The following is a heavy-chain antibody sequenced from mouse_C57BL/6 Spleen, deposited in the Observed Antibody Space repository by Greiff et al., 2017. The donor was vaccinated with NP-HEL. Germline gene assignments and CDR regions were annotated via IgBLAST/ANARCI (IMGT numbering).Heavy chain of an antibody. D-gene: IGHD1-1*01. CDR1: GYTFTSYW. V-gene: IGHV1-50*01. CDR3: AKTYGSSPYYYAMDY. CDR2: IDPSDSYT. J-gene: IGHJ4*01. Sequence: QVQLQQPGAELVQSGASVKLSCKASGYTFTSYWMQWVKQRPGQGLEWIGEIDPSDSYTNYNQKFKVKATLTVDSYSSTAYMQRSSLTSEDSTVYYCAKTYGSSPYYYAMDYWDKGASVTVSS.